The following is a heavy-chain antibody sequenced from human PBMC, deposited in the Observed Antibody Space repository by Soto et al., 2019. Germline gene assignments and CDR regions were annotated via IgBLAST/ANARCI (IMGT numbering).Heavy chain of an antibody. CDR1: GFTFGDSY. CDR2: ISPGSRYP. V-gene: IGHV3-11*06. D-gene: IGHD2-15*01. J-gene: IGHJ5*02. Sequence: PGGSLRLSCAGSGFTFGDSYMSWIRQAPGKGLEWLSYISPGSRYPAYADSVKGRFTISRDNAKRSLYLQMMSLTAEDTAIYYCVRGGAAGPFDPWGQGTMVTVSS. CDR3: VRGGAAGPFDP.